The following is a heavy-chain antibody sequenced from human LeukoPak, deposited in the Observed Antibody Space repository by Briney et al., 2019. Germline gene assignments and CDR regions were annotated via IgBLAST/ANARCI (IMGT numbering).Heavy chain of an antibody. CDR2: INKDRSDK. J-gene: IGHJ4*02. CDR1: GFTFSNLW. V-gene: IGHV3-7*05. Sequence: GGSLRLSCAASGFTFSNLWMRWVRQAPGKGLEWVAKINKDRSDKYYVDSVKGRFTISRDNAKNSLYLQMNSLRAEDTAVYYCATGRQLDYWGQGTLVTVSS. D-gene: IGHD6-13*01. CDR3: ATGRQLDY.